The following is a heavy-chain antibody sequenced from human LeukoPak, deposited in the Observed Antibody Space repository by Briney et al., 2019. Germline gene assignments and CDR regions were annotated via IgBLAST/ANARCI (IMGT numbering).Heavy chain of an antibody. CDR1: GGTFSSYA. J-gene: IGHJ6*03. D-gene: IGHD2-2*01. CDR2: IIPILGIA. Sequence: SVKVSCKASGGTFSSYAISWVRQAPGQGLEWMGRIIPILGIANYAQKFQGRVTITADESTSTAYMELSSLRSEDTAVYYCARGVVVPAAIIGGYYYYYMDVWGKGTTVTVSS. V-gene: IGHV1-69*04. CDR3: ARGVVVPAAIIGGYYYYYMDV.